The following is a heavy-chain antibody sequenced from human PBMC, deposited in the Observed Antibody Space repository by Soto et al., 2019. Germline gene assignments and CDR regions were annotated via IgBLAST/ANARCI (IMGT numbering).Heavy chain of an antibody. J-gene: IGHJ5*02. Sequence: ASVNVSCKASGNTVPNYAIHWVRQAPGQRLEWMGWINGGNGNTYYSEHFQGRVTFTRDTSAGTVYMQLSSLTSEDTAVYYCARESGSPTLSSGLWFGESYLNWFDPWGQGTLVTVSS. V-gene: IGHV1-3*01. CDR1: GNTVPNYA. CDR3: ARESGSPTLSSGLWFGESYLNWFDP. D-gene: IGHD3-10*01. CDR2: INGGNGNT.